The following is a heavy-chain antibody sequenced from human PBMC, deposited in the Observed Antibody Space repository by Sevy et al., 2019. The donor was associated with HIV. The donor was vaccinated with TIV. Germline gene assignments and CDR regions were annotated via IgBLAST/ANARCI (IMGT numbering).Heavy chain of an antibody. CDR3: ARGPEWELISFLSH. CDR2: ISSNGDNA. Sequence: GGSLRLSCAASGFAFRTYAFHWVRQAPGRGLEWVGLISSNGDNAFYANSVRGRFTISRDNSMNTLYLELNNLTPDDTAVYYCARGPEWELISFLSHWGQGTLVTVSS. J-gene: IGHJ4*02. V-gene: IGHV3-30-3*01. CDR1: GFAFRTYA. D-gene: IGHD1-26*01.